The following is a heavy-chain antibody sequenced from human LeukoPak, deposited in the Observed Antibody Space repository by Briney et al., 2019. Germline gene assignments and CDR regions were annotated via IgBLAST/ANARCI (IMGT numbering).Heavy chain of an antibody. CDR3: TTALSLTYYYDSSGYPGLFDFDP. Sequence: PGGSLRLSCAASGFTFSSYAMSWVRQAPGKGLEWVGRIKSKTDGGTTDYAAPVKGRFTISRDDSKNTLYLQMNSLKTEDTAVYYCTTALSLTYYYDSSGYPGLFDFDPWGQGTLVTVSS. D-gene: IGHD3-22*01. J-gene: IGHJ5*02. V-gene: IGHV3-15*01. CDR1: GFTFSSYA. CDR2: IKSKTDGGTT.